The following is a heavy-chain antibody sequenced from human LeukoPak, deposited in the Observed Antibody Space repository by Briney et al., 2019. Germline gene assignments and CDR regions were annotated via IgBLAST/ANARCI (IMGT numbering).Heavy chain of an antibody. CDR2: INHSGNT. J-gene: IGHJ4*02. CDR3: ARGDLGYCSGGSCYLYYFDY. CDR1: DGSITNYD. D-gene: IGHD2-15*01. Sequence: SETLSLTCTVSDGSITNYDWSWVRQPPGKGLEWIGEINHSGNTNYNPSLKSRVTISVDTSKNQFSLKLSSVTAADTAVYYCARGDLGYCSGGSCYLYYFDYWGQGTLVTVSS. V-gene: IGHV4-34*01.